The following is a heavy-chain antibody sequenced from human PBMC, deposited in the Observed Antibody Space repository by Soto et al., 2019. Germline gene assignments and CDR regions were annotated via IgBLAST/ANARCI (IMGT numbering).Heavy chain of an antibody. D-gene: IGHD3-22*01. CDR2: IFSNDEK. CDR3: ARIERKYYDSSGYCGY. V-gene: IGHV2-26*01. Sequence: ETLSLTCTVSGGSISSYYWSWIRQPPGKALEWLAHIFSNDEKSYSTSLKSRLTISKDTSKSQVVLTMTNMDPVDTATYYCARIERKYYDSSGYCGYWGQGTLVTVSS. J-gene: IGHJ4*02. CDR1: GGSISSYYW.